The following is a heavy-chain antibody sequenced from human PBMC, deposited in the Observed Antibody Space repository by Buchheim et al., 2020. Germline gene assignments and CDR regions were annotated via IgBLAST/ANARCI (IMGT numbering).Heavy chain of an antibody. CDR1: GFTFSSYG. D-gene: IGHD6-13*01. CDR2: ISYDGSNK. V-gene: IGHV3-30*18. Sequence: QVQLVESGGGVVQPGRSLRLSCAASGFTFSSYGMHWVRQAPGKGLEWVAVISYDGSNKYYADSVKGRFTISRDNSKNTLYLQMNSLRAEDTAVYYCAKDRFGSSWDFDYWGQGTL. J-gene: IGHJ4*02. CDR3: AKDRFGSSWDFDY.